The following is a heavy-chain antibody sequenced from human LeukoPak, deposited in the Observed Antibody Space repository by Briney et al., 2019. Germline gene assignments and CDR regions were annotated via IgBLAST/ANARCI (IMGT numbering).Heavy chain of an antibody. CDR2: IYYSGST. D-gene: IGHD3-3*01. CDR1: GGSIRSGNYY. V-gene: IGHV4-39*01. CDR3: ARQYYDFRSGYYTGWFDP. J-gene: IGHJ5*02. Sequence: PSETLSLTCTVSGGSIRSGNYYWACIRQPPGKGLEWIGSIYYSGSTYYNPSLKSRVTISVDTTKNQFSLRLSSVTAADTAVYYCARQYYDFRSGYYTGWFDPWGQGTLVTVSS.